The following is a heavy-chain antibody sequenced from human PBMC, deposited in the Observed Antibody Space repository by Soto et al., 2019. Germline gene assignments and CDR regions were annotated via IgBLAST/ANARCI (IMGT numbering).Heavy chain of an antibody. CDR1: GFTFSSYS. J-gene: IGHJ4*01. CDR3: ARRRAAAAGTGYFDY. CDR2: ISSSSSTI. Sequence: EVQLVESGGGLVQPGGSLRLSCAASGFTFSSYSMNWVRQAPGKGLEWVSYISSSSSTIYYADSVNGRFTHSRDNAKNSLYLQMNSLRAEDTAVYYCARRRAAAAGTGYFDYSGHGTLVTVCS. V-gene: IGHV3-48*01. D-gene: IGHD6-13*01.